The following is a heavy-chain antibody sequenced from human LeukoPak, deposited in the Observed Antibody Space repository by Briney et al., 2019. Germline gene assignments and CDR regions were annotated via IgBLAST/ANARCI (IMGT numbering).Heavy chain of an antibody. Sequence: PGGSLRLSCAASGLTFSSYGMHWVRQAPGKGLEWVAFIRYDGSNKYYADSVKGRFTISRDNSKNTLYLQMNSLRAEDTAVYYCARNYGGNYFWGQGTLVTVSS. CDR1: GLTFSSYG. J-gene: IGHJ4*02. CDR2: IRYDGSNK. D-gene: IGHD4-23*01. CDR3: ARNYGGNYF. V-gene: IGHV3-30*02.